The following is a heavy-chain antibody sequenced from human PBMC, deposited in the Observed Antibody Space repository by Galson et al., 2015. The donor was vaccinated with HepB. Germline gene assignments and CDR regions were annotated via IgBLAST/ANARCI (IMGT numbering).Heavy chain of an antibody. D-gene: IGHD1-1*01. Sequence: VKVSCKASGDTFSSYTISWVRQAPGQGLEWMGRIIPILGIANYAQKFQGRVTITADKSTSTAYMELSSLRSEDTAVYYCAREGRNNWTRGAFDIWGQGTMVTVSS. CDR2: IIPILGIA. V-gene: IGHV1-69*04. CDR1: GDTFSSYT. CDR3: AREGRNNWTRGAFDI. J-gene: IGHJ3*02.